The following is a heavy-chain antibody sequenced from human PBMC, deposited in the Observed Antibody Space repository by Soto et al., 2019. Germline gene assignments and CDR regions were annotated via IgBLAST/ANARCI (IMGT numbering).Heavy chain of an antibody. CDR2: IYYSGST. V-gene: IGHV4-31*03. D-gene: IGHD3-16*02. CDR1: GGSISSGGYY. Sequence: SETLSLTCTVSGGSISSGGYYWSWIRQHPWKGLEWIGYIYYSGSTYYNPSLKSRVTISVDTSKNQFSLKLSSVTAADTAVYYCARAPMITFGGVIVKPYGMDVWGQGXTLTVYS. CDR3: ARAPMITFGGVIVKPYGMDV. J-gene: IGHJ6*02.